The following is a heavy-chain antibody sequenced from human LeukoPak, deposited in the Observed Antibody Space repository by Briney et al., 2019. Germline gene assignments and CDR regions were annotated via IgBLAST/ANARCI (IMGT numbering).Heavy chain of an antibody. Sequence: SETLSLTCAVYGGSFSGYYWSWIRQPPGKGLEWIGEINHSGSTNYNPSLKSRVTISVDTSKNQFSLKLSSVTAADTAVYYCARGGVLLWFGESQIEFDPWGQGTLVTVSS. J-gene: IGHJ5*02. CDR2: INHSGST. D-gene: IGHD3-10*01. CDR1: GGSFSGYY. V-gene: IGHV4-34*01. CDR3: ARGGVLLWFGESQIEFDP.